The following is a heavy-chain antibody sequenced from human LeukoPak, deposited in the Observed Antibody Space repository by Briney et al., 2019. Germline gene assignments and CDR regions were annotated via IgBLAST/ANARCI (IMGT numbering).Heavy chain of an antibody. J-gene: IGHJ5*02. CDR1: GFTFSSYS. CDR2: ISSSSSYI. V-gene: IGHV3-21*01. Sequence: SGGSLRLSCAASGFTFSSYSMNWVRQAPGKGLEWVSSISSSSSYIYYADSVKGRFTISRDNAKNSLYLQMNSLRAEDTAVYYCARDRFSTMVRGVTPITHNPWGQGTLVTVSS. CDR3: ARDRFSTMVRGVTPITHNP. D-gene: IGHD3-10*01.